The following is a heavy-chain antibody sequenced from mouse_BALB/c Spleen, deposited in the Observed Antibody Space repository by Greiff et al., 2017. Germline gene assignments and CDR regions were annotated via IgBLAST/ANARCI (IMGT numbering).Heavy chain of an antibody. CDR3: ARCPYYGYERAWFAY. CDR2: IDPSDSYT. D-gene: IGHD2-9*01. CDR1: GYTFTSYW. Sequence: QVQLKQPGADLVKPGHSVKLSCKVSGYTFTSYWLHWVKQRPGQGLDWIGEIDPSDSYTNYNQKFKGKATLTVDTSSSKAYMQLSILTSEDSAVYYCARCPYYGYERAWFAYWGQGTLVTVSA. J-gene: IGHJ3*01. V-gene: IGHV1-69*02.